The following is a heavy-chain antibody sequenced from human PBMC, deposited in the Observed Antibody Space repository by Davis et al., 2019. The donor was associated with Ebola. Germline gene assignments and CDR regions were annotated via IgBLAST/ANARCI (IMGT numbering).Heavy chain of an antibody. CDR1: GGSISSHY. J-gene: IGHJ6*02. D-gene: IGHD2-8*02. CDR2: INHSGST. V-gene: IGHV4-59*11. CDR3: ARFGYCTGGVYTPLHYYYYYGMDV. Sequence: PSETLSLTCTVSGGSISSHYWSWIRQPPGKGLEWVGEINHSGSTNYNPALKTRVTIAVDTSKNQFSLKLSSVTAADTAVYYCARFGYCTGGVYTPLHYYYYYGMDVWGQGTTVTVSS.